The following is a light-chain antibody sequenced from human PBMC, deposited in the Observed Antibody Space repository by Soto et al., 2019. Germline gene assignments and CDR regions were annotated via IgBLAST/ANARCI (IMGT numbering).Light chain of an antibody. CDR3: QKRSNWPWK. CDR1: QSVSSY. CDR2: DAS. J-gene: IGKJ1*01. V-gene: IGKV3-11*01. Sequence: ELVLTQSPATLSLSPVAIATLSCSASQSVSSYLAWYQQKPGQAPRLLIYDASNRATGIPARFSGSGSGTDFTLTISSLEPEDFAVYYCQKRSNWPWKCGQGNKGDIK.